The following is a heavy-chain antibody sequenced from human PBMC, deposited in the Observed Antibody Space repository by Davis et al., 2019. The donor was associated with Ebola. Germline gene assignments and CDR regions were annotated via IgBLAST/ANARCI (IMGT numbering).Heavy chain of an antibody. CDR3: ARTLRGYSGSLRYNWFDP. D-gene: IGHD5-12*01. V-gene: IGHV3-23*01. J-gene: IGHJ5*02. Sequence: GESLKISCAASGFTFSSYAMSWVRQAPGKGLEWVSAISGSGGSTYYADSVKGRFTISRDNSKNTLYLQMNSLRAEATAVYYCARTLRGYSGSLRYNWFDPWGQGTLVTVSS. CDR1: GFTFSSYA. CDR2: ISGSGGST.